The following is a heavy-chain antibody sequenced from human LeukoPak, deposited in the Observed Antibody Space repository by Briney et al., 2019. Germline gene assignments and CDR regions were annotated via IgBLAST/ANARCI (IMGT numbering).Heavy chain of an antibody. CDR2: INPDGRDT. J-gene: IGHJ1*01. CDR1: GFTFNRCW. Sequence: GSLRLSCVVSGFTFNRCWMNWVRQAPGKGLEWVAHINPDGRDTYYVDSVKGRFAISRDNAQNSMYLQMNSLRVEDTAVYYCTSWGDTTAEYFQRWGQGTLVTVSS. CDR3: TSWGDTTAEYFQR. V-gene: IGHV3-7*01. D-gene: IGHD2-21*02.